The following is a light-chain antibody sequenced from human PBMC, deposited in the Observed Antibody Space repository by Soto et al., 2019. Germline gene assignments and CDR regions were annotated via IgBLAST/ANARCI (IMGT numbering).Light chain of an antibody. Sequence: QSALTQPASVSGSPGQSITISCTGTSSDIGSNNYVSWFQQRPGKAPTLIIYVVSNRPSGVSTHFSGSKSGNTASLTISGLLPEDEAEYYCSSYTTTTRLFGGGTKLTV. V-gene: IGLV2-14*01. CDR2: VVS. CDR1: SSDIGSNNY. CDR3: SSYTTTTRL. J-gene: IGLJ3*02.